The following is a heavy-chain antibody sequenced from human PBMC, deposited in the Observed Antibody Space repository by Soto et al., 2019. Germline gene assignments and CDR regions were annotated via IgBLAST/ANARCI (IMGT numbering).Heavy chain of an antibody. CDR1: GGSFSDSY. CDR2: VNHSGST. CDR3: ARERVTPPNRSYGKFDP. J-gene: IGHJ5*02. V-gene: IGHV4-34*01. Sequence: PSETLSLTCAVYGGSFSDSYWTWIRQPPGKGLEWIGEVNHSGSTKYNPSLKSRVTILVDTSKNQFSLNLSSVTAADTAVYYCARERVTPPNRSYGKFDPWGQGTLVTVSS. D-gene: IGHD5-18*01.